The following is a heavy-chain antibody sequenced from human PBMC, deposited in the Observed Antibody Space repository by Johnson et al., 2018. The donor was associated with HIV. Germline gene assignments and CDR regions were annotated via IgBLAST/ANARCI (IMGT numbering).Heavy chain of an antibody. D-gene: IGHD1-26*01. Sequence: VQLVESGGGVVQPGRSLRLSCAASGFTFSIYWMSWVRQAPGKGLEWVANIKQDGREKYYLDSVKVRFTISRDNAENSLYLQMNSLRAEDTAVYYCAKGQSGAGGAFDIWGQGTMVTVSS. CDR3: AKGQSGAGGAFDI. CDR2: IKQDGREK. V-gene: IGHV3-7*01. J-gene: IGHJ3*02. CDR1: GFTFSIYW.